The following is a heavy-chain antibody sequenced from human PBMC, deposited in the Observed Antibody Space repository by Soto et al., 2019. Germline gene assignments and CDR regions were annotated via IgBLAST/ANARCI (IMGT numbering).Heavy chain of an antibody. CDR3: ARERHLNSPSDAFDL. J-gene: IGHJ3*01. V-gene: IGHV1-2*02. CDR1: GYNFIAQN. D-gene: IGHD1-7*01. Sequence: QVHLVQSGAEVKKPGASVKVSCMASGYNFIAQNIHWVRQAPGLGLEWMGKMNPNSGGSDYAQECQGSVTVTRVTSISTVYMELTSLKSDDTSGYYCARERHLNSPSDAFDLWGQGTMVSVSS. CDR2: MNPNSGGS.